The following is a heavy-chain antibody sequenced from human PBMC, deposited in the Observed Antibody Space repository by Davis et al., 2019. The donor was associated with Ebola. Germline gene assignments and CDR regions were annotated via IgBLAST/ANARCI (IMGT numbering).Heavy chain of an antibody. V-gene: IGHV3-33*08. J-gene: IGHJ4*02. D-gene: IGHD6-13*01. CDR2: IWYDGSNK. CDR3: ARGEGRIAAAGTDY. CDR1: GFTFSSYA. Sequence: GGSLRLSCAASGFTFSSYAMSWVRQAPGKGLEWVAVIWYDGSNKYYADSVKGRFTISRDNSKNTLYLQMNSLRAEDTAVYYCARGEGRIAAAGTDYWGQGTLVTVSS.